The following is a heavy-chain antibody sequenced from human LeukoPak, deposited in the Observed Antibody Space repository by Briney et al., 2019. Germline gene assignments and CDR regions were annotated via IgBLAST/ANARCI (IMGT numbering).Heavy chain of an antibody. Sequence: SETLSLTCTVYGGSISNYYWSWIRQPPGKGLEWIAYMYYSGSTSYNPSLKSRVTISIDTSKNQFSLRLSSVTAADTAVYYCARESITGTADAFDIWGQGTMVTVSS. V-gene: IGHV4-59*01. CDR1: GGSISNYY. CDR2: MYYSGST. J-gene: IGHJ3*02. CDR3: ARESITGTADAFDI. D-gene: IGHD1-20*01.